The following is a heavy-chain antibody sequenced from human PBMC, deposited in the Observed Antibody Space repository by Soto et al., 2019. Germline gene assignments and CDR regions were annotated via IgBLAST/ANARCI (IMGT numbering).Heavy chain of an antibody. D-gene: IGHD3-10*01. V-gene: IGHV1-69*02. Sequence: QVQLVQSGAEVKKPGSSVKVSCKASGGTFSSYTISWVRQAPGQGLEWMGRIIPILGIANYAQKLQGRVTITADKSTSKAYMELSNLRSEDTAVYYCARVRDAFDIWGQGTMVTVSS. J-gene: IGHJ3*02. CDR2: IIPILGIA. CDR1: GGTFSSYT. CDR3: ARVRDAFDI.